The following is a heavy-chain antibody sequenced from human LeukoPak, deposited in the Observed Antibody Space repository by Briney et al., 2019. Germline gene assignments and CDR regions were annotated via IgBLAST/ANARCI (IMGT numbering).Heavy chain of an antibody. CDR2: IKQDGSEK. D-gene: IGHD6-13*01. CDR3: SSNGVGAAGSDY. Sequence: GGALRLSCAASRFTLNNYWMSWVRQAPGKGLEWVANIKQDGSEKYYVDSVRGRFTISRDNAKNSLFLQMNSLRGDDVAVYFCSSNGVGAAGSDYWGQGTLVTVSS. J-gene: IGHJ4*02. CDR1: RFTLNNYW. V-gene: IGHV3-7*01.